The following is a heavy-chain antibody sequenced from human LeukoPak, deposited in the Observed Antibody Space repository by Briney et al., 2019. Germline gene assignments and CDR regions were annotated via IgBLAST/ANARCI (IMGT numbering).Heavy chain of an antibody. CDR3: AKETGLGYDFWSDLNWFDP. Sequence: PGGSLRLSCAASGFTFSSYAMSWVRQAPGKGREWVSAISGSGGSTYYADSVKGRFTISRDNSKNTLYLQMNSLRAEDTAVYYCAKETGLGYDFWSDLNWFDPWGRGTLVTVSS. V-gene: IGHV3-23*01. CDR1: GFTFSSYA. J-gene: IGHJ5*02. D-gene: IGHD3-3*01. CDR2: ISGSGGST.